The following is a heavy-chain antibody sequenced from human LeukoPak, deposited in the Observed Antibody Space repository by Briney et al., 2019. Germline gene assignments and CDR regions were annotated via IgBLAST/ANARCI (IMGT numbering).Heavy chain of an antibody. D-gene: IGHD3-10*01. CDR3: TTDVSYYGSGSYYYYGMDV. CDR2: IKSKTDGGTI. Sequence: GGSLRLSGAASGFTFSNAGLNGFCQAPGKGLEWVGRIKSKTDGGTIDYAAPVKGRFTISRDDSKNTLYLQMNSLKTEDTAVYYCTTDVSYYGSGSYYYYGMDVWGQGSTATVSS. V-gene: IGHV3-15*01. CDR1: GFTFSNAG. J-gene: IGHJ6*02.